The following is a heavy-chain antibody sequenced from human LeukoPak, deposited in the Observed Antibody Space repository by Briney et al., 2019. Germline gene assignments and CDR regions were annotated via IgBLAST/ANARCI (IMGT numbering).Heavy chain of an antibody. Sequence: PVGSLRLSSAAPGFSFRRYGMHWVRQAPGKGLEWGAVISYDGSNKYYADSVKSRFTISRDNSKNTLYLQMNSLRAEDTAVYFCARDVEGTIDYWGQGTLVTVSS. CDR2: ISYDGSNK. D-gene: IGHD1-26*01. J-gene: IGHJ4*02. CDR3: ARDVEGTIDY. CDR1: GFSFRRYG. V-gene: IGHV3-30*03.